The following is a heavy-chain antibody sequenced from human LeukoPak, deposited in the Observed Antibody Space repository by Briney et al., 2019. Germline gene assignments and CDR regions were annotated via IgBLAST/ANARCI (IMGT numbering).Heavy chain of an antibody. V-gene: IGHV3-30-3*01. CDR1: GFTFSSYA. CDR3: ARAPYGGNEGFDY. D-gene: IGHD4-23*01. Sequence: GGSLRLSCAASGFTFSSYAMHWVRQAPGKGLEWVAVISYDGSNKYYADSVKGRFTISRDNSKNTLHLQMNSLRAEDTAVYYCARAPYGGNEGFDYWGQGTLVTVSS. CDR2: ISYDGSNK. J-gene: IGHJ4*02.